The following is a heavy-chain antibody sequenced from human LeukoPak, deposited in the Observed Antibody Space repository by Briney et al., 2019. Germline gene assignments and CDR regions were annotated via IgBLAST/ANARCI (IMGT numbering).Heavy chain of an antibody. CDR2: INHSGST. J-gene: IGHJ4*02. Sequence: SETLSLTCAVYGGSFSGYYWSWIRQPPGKGLEWIGEINHSGSTNYNPSHKSRVTISVDTSKNQFSLKLSSVTAADTAVYYCARASVGCSSTSCYSTQFDYWGQGTLVTVSS. V-gene: IGHV4-34*01. CDR1: GGSFSGYY. D-gene: IGHD2-2*01. CDR3: ARASVGCSSTSCYSTQFDY.